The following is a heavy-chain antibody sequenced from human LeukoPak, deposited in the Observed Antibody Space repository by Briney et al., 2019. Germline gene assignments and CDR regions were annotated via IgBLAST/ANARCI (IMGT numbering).Heavy chain of an antibody. J-gene: IGHJ5*02. V-gene: IGHV4-38-2*02. CDR3: ARSRIAASGGWFDP. Sequence: TSETLSLTCSVSGYSITSGYYWGWIRQPPGKGLEWLGSIYHSGSTFYNPSLKSRVTISVDPSKNQFSLKLSSVTAADTAVYYCARSRIAASGGWFDPWGQGTLVTVSS. CDR1: GYSITSGYY. D-gene: IGHD6-13*01. CDR2: IYHSGST.